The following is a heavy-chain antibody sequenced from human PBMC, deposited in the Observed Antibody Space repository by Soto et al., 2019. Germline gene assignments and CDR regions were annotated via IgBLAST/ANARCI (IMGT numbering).Heavy chain of an antibody. Sequence: EVQLVESGGGLVKPGGPLRLSCAASGFTFSSYSMNWVRQAPGKGLEWVSSISSSSSYIYYADSVKGRFTISRDNAKNSLYLQMNSLRAEDTAVYYCARDLDQLLLTKTDYWGQGTLVTVSS. J-gene: IGHJ4*02. CDR1: GFTFSSYS. CDR3: ARDLDQLLLTKTDY. V-gene: IGHV3-21*01. D-gene: IGHD2-2*01. CDR2: ISSSSSYI.